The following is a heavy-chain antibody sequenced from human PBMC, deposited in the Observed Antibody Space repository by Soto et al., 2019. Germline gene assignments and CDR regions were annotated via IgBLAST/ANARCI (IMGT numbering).Heavy chain of an antibody. J-gene: IGHJ4*02. CDR2: IKSKTDGGTT. CDR3: TTDYGSGSYFSDY. CDR1: GFTFSHAW. D-gene: IGHD3-10*01. V-gene: IGHV3-15*07. Sequence: GGSLRLSCAASGFTFSHAWMNWVRQAPGKGLEWVGRIKSKTDGGTTDYAAPVKGRFTISRDDSKNTLYLQMNSLKTEDTAVYYCTTDYGSGSYFSDYWGQGALVTVSS.